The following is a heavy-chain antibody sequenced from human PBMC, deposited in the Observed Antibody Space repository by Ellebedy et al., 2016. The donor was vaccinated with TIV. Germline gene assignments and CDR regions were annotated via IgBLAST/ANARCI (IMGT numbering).Heavy chain of an antibody. CDR2: ISAYTGDT. CDR3: ARDMVQGMVARYLWFDY. Sequence: ASVKVSCKASGYTLRSYSMSWVRQAPGQGLEWMGWISAYTGDTNYAQNFQGRVTMTTDTSTNTAYMELRSLRSDDTAIYYCARDMVQGMVARYLWFDYWGQGTLVTVSS. CDR1: GYTLRSYS. J-gene: IGHJ4*02. V-gene: IGHV1-18*04. D-gene: IGHD1-26*01.